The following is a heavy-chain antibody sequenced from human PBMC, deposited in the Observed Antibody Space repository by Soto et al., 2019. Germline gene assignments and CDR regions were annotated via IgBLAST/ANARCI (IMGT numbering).Heavy chain of an antibody. Sequence: ASVKVSCKASGYTFTSYDINWVRQATGQGLEWMGWMNPNSGNTGYAQKFQGRVTMTRNTSISTAYMELSSLRSEDTAVYYCARDIWFGESNWFDPWGQGTLVTVSS. J-gene: IGHJ5*02. CDR2: MNPNSGNT. CDR1: GYTFTSYD. V-gene: IGHV1-8*01. D-gene: IGHD3-10*01. CDR3: ARDIWFGESNWFDP.